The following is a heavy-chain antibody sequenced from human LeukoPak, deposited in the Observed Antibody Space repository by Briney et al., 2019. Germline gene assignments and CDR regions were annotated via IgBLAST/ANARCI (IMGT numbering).Heavy chain of an antibody. CDR1: GYTFTSYA. CDR2: INADNGNT. J-gene: IGHJ4*02. D-gene: IGHD4-17*01. V-gene: IGHV1-3*01. CDR3: ARVPGDYVDY. Sequence: RASVNVSCKASGYTFTSYAIHWVRQAPGQRLEWMGWINADNGNTKYSQKFQGRVTITRDTSASTAYMELSSLRSEDTAVYYCARVPGDYVDYWGQGTLVTVSS.